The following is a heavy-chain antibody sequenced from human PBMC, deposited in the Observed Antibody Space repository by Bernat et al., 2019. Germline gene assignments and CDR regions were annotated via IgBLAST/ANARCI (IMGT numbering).Heavy chain of an antibody. CDR2: ISAYNGNA. D-gene: IGHD2-2*01. Sequence: QVQLVQSGAEVKKPGASVKVSCKASGYTFTSYGISWVRQAPGQGLEWMGWISAYNGNANYAQKLQGRVTMTTDTSTSTAYMELRSLRSDDTAVYYCARDPPGTSCSEGGYYYYYMDVWGKGTTVTVSS. CDR3: ARDPPGTSCSEGGYYYYYMDV. J-gene: IGHJ6*03. V-gene: IGHV1-18*01. CDR1: GYTFTSYG.